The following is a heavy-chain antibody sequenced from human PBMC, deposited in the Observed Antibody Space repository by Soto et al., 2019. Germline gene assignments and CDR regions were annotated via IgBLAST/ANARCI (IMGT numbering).Heavy chain of an antibody. J-gene: IGHJ5*02. D-gene: IGHD6-19*01. CDR1: GGSFRGYY. V-gene: IGHV4-34*01. CDR3: ARDRLAVAAPARWFDP. CDR2: INHSGST. Sequence: SETLSLTCAVYGGSFRGYYWSWLRQPPGKGLEWLGEINHSGSTNYNPSLKSRVTISVDTSKNQFSLKLSSVTAADTAVYYCARDRLAVAAPARWFDPCGQGNLVTVSS.